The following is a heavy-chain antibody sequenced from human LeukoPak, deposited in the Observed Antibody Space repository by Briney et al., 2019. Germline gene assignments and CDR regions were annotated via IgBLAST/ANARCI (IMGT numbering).Heavy chain of an antibody. J-gene: IGHJ4*02. CDR1: GFTFSSYS. Sequence: PGGSLRLSCAASGFTFSSYSMNWVRQAPGKGLEWVSSISSSSSYIYYADSVKGRFTISRDNAKNSLYLQMKSLRAEDTAVYYCARDAHGSGSYPDYWGQGTLVTVSS. CDR3: ARDAHGSGSYPDY. V-gene: IGHV3-21*01. D-gene: IGHD1-26*01. CDR2: ISSSSSYI.